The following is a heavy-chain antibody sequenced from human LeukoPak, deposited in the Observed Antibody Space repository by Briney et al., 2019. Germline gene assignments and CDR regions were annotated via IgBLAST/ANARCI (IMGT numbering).Heavy chain of an antibody. CDR1: GYSFTNYW. J-gene: IGHJ4*02. Sequence: GESLKISCKGSGYSFTNYWIGWVRQMPGKGLEWMGIIYPGDSDTRYSPSFQGQVTISADKSISTAYLQWSSLKASDTAMYYCARPRTAMGYYFDYWGQGTLVTVSS. CDR2: IYPGDSDT. D-gene: IGHD5-18*01. CDR3: ARPRTAMGYYFDY. V-gene: IGHV5-51*01.